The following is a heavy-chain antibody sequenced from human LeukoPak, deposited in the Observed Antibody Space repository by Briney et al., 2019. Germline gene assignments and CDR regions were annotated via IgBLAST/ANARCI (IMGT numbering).Heavy chain of an antibody. J-gene: IGHJ4*02. D-gene: IGHD2-15*01. CDR3: ARGYCSGGSCYADY. V-gene: IGHV3-23*01. CDR2: ISGSGGGT. CDR1: GFTFTSYA. Sequence: GGSLRLSCAASGFTFTSYAMSWVRQAPGKGLEWVSSISGSGGGTFYADSVKGRFTISRDNSKNTLYLQMNSLRVEDTAVYYCARGYCSGGSCYADYWGQGTLVTVSS.